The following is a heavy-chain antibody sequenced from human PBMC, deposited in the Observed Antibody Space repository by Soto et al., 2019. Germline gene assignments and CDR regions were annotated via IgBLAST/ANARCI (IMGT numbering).Heavy chain of an antibody. V-gene: IGHV4-30-4*02. D-gene: IGHD3-3*01. CDR3: ARGILLRFLEWFNWFDP. CDR2: IYYSGST. CDR1: GGSISSGDYY. J-gene: IGHJ5*02. Sequence: SDTLSLTCTVSGGSISSGDYYWSWIRQPPGKGLEWIGYIYYSGSTYYNPSLKSRVTISVDTSKNQFSLKLSSVTAADTAVYYCARGILLRFLEWFNWFDPWGQGTLVTVSS.